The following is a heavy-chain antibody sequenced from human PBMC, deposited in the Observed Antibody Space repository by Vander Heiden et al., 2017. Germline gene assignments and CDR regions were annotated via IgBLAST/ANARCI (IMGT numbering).Heavy chain of an antibody. J-gene: IGHJ6*02. CDR1: GFTFSSYA. Sequence: QVQLVESGGGVVQPGRSLRLSCAASGFTFSSYAMHWVRQAPGKGLEWVAVISYDGSNKYYADAVKGRFTISRDNSKNTLYLQMKSLRAEDTAVYYCARDRIATGGMDVWGQGTTVTVSS. CDR3: ARDRIATGGMDV. D-gene: IGHD6-25*01. V-gene: IGHV3-30-3*01. CDR2: ISYDGSNK.